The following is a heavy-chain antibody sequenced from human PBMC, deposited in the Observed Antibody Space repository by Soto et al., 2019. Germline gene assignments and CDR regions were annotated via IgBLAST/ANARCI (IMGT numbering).Heavy chain of an antibody. V-gene: IGHV3-23*01. CDR3: AKWSYLDYWGGSSGGYYYGMDV. J-gene: IGHJ6*02. D-gene: IGHD3-10*01. Sequence: GGSLRLSCTTSGFSFAGFAMTWVRQAPGKGLEWVATISGSDGKTYYADSVKGRFSISRDTSRNTLYLQMNSLRADDTAIYYCAKWSYLDYWGGSSGGYYYGMDVWGQGTTVTVSS. CDR2: ISGSDGKT. CDR1: GFSFAGFA.